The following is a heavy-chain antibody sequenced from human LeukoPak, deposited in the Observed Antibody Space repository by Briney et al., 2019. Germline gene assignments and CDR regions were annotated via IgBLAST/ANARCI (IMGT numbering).Heavy chain of an antibody. Sequence: SETLSLTCTVSGASVRSGSYYWGWIRQSPGKGLEWIGSIFYSGTTYYNPSLKSRVTISVDTSKNQFSLKLSSVTAADTAVYYCARPSRGQVIPYAFDIWGQGTMVTVSS. J-gene: IGHJ3*02. D-gene: IGHD3-10*01. CDR1: GASVRSGSYY. CDR2: IFYSGTT. CDR3: ARPSRGQVIPYAFDI. V-gene: IGHV4-39*01.